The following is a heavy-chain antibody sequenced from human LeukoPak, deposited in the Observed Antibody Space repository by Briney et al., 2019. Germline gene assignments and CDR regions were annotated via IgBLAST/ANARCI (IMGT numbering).Heavy chain of an antibody. CDR3: ARDPYSGNYGDYYYYYMDV. CDR2: ISNSGSNI. J-gene: IGHJ6*03. CDR1: GFTFSDYY. V-gene: IGHV3-11*04. D-gene: IGHD1-26*01. Sequence: PGGSLRLSCAASGFTFSDYYMNWIRQAPGKGLEWVSYISNSGSNIYYADSVKGRFTISRDNAKNSLFLQMNNLSPDDTAVYFCARDPYSGNYGDYYYYYMDVWGKGTTVTISS.